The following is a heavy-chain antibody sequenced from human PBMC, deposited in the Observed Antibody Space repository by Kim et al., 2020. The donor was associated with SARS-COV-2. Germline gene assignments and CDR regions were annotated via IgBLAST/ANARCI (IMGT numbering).Heavy chain of an antibody. CDR1: GFTFSANT. CDR3: ARDLAFYGSGYGMDV. V-gene: IGHV3-48*04. D-gene: IGHD3-10*01. Sequence: GGSLRLSCAASGFTFSANTMNWVRQAPGKGLEWLSSISSSSSSATYYGDSVKGRFTISRDNAKNSLYLQMNRLRAEDTAGYFCARDLAFYGSGYGMDVWG. J-gene: IGHJ6*01. CDR2: ISSSSSSAT.